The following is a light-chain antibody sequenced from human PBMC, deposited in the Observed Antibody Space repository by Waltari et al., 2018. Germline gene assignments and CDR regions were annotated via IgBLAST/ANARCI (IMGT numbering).Light chain of an antibody. CDR3: SSYAGSNNLYV. Sequence: QSALTQPPSASGSPGQSVTISCTGTSSDGGGYNSVSWYQQHPGKAPKLMIYAVSKRPSGVPDRFSGSKSGNTASLTVSGLQAEDEADYYCSSYAGSNNLYVFGTGTKVTVL. V-gene: IGLV2-8*01. J-gene: IGLJ1*01. CDR2: AVS. CDR1: SSDGGGYNS.